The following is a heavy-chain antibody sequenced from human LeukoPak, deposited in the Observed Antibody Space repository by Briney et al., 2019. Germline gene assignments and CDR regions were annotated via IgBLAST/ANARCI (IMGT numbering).Heavy chain of an antibody. D-gene: IGHD1-14*01. Sequence: PSETLSLTCTVSGGXISSGGYYWSWIRQHPGKGLEWFGYIYHSGSTYYNPSLKSRVTISVDTSKNQFSLKLSSVTAADTAVYYCARVPNQSKYSIGNYWGQGTLVTVSS. V-gene: IGHV4-31*03. CDR2: IYHSGST. CDR3: ARVPNQSKYSIGNY. J-gene: IGHJ4*02. CDR1: GGXISSGGYY.